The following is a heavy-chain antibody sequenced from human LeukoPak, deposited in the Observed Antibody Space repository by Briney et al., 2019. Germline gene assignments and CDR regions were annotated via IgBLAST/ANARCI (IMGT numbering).Heavy chain of an antibody. CDR1: GFTFSDYY. J-gene: IGHJ4*02. CDR3: ARDMTPFDTAMAYSLDY. CDR2: ISSSGSTI. V-gene: IGHV3-11*01. Sequence: GGSLRLSCAASGFTFSDYYMSWIRQAPGKGLEWVSYISSSGSTIYYADSVKGRFTISRDNAKNSLYLQMNSLRAEDTAVYYCARDMTPFDTAMAYSLDYWGQGTLVTVSS. D-gene: IGHD5-18*01.